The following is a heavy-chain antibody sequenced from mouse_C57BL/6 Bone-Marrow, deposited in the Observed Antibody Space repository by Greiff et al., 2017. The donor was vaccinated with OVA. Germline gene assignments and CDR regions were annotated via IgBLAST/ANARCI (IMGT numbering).Heavy chain of an antibody. CDR3: TTTVVAFYYCDY. CDR1: GFNIKDDY. CDR2: IDPENGDT. D-gene: IGHD1-1*01. J-gene: IGHJ2*01. V-gene: IGHV14-4*01. Sequence: VQLKESGAELVRPGASVKLSCTASGFNIKDDYMHWVKQRPEQGLEWIGWIDPENGDTEYASKFQGKATITADTSSNTAYLQLSSLTSEDTAVYYCTTTVVAFYYCDYWGQGTTLTVSS.